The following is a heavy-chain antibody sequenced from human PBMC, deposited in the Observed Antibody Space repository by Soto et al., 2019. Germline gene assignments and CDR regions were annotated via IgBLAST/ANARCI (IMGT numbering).Heavy chain of an antibody. D-gene: IGHD6-6*01. CDR1: GFTFSSYA. Sequence: GGSLRLSCAASGFTFSSYAMSWVRQAPGKGLEWVSAISGSGGSTYYADSVKGRFTISRDNSKNTLYLHMNSLRAEDTVEYYCAKDLTFYSSSSPFDYWGQGTLVTVSS. CDR2: ISGSGGST. J-gene: IGHJ4*02. CDR3: AKDLTFYSSSSPFDY. V-gene: IGHV3-23*01.